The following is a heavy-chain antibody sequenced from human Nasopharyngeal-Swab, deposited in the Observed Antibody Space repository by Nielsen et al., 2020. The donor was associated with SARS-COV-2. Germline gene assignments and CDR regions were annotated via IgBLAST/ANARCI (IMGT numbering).Heavy chain of an antibody. D-gene: IGHD3-9*01. CDR2: IKQDGSEK. V-gene: IGHV3-7*03. Sequence: GGSLRLSCAASGFTFSSYWMSWVRQAPGRGLEWVANIKQDGSEKYYVDSVKGRFTISRDNAKNSLYLQMNSLRAEDTAVYYCARFDWLPYFDYWGQGTLVTVSS. CDR3: ARFDWLPYFDY. CDR1: GFTFSSYW. J-gene: IGHJ4*02.